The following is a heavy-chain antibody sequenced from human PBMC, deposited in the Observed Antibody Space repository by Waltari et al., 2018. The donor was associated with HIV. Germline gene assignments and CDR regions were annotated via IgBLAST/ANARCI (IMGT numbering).Heavy chain of an antibody. CDR3: ARGGFYGSGTYRQPDNWFDP. D-gene: IGHD3-10*01. CDR1: GFTFNMHG. Sequence: QVQLVESGGGVVQPGKSLRLSCVTSGFTFNMHGMHWVRQAPGKGLEWVAVIWYDGSSKYYADSIKGRFNISRDNSKNTLFLQMNHLTGDDTAIYYCARGGFYGSGTYRQPDNWFDPWGQGTLVTVSS. CDR2: IWYDGSSK. J-gene: IGHJ5*02. V-gene: IGHV3-33*01.